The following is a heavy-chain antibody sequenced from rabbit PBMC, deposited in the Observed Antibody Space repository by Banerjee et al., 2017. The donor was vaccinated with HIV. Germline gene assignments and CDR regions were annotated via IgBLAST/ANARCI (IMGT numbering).Heavy chain of an antibody. CDR1: GIDPSSYYY. CDR3: VRETETYADYAGYGYYFGL. CDR2: FVTGSGNT. J-gene: IGHJ4*01. V-gene: IGHV1S45*01. Sequence: QQQLEESGGGLVKPGGTLTLTCKASGIDPSSYYYMCWVRQAPGKGLEWIACFVTGSGNTYYASWAKGRFTIPKTSSTTVTLQLNSLTAADTATYFCVRETETYADYAGYGYYFGLWGPGTLVTVS. D-gene: IGHD6-1*01.